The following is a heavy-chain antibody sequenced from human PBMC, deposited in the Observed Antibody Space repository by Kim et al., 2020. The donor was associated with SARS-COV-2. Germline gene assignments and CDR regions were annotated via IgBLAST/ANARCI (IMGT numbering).Heavy chain of an antibody. J-gene: IGHJ6*02. D-gene: IGHD3-3*01. V-gene: IGHV4-34*01. Sequence: SETLSLTCAVYGGSFSGYYWSWIRQPPGKGLEWIGEINHSGSTNYNPSLKSRVTISVDTSKNQFSLKLSSVTAADTAVYYCARLLLNKSGYYTDDYYGMDVWGQGTTVTVSS. CDR1: GGSFSGYY. CDR2: INHSGST. CDR3: ARLLLNKSGYYTDDYYGMDV.